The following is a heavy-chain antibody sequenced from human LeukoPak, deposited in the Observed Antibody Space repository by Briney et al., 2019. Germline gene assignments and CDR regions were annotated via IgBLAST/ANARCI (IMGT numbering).Heavy chain of an antibody. J-gene: IGHJ6*03. Sequence: GGSLTLSCALSGLSLSIYWMHWVRQHAKEGGVWVSRISSDGSNTIYADSVKGRFTTSRDNVNNTLYLQLNSLRGDDTAIYNCAREWDLRGAYYMDVWGKGTTVIVSS. D-gene: IGHD1-26*01. CDR2: ISSDGSNT. CDR3: AREWDLRGAYYMDV. V-gene: IGHV3-74*01. CDR1: GLSLSIYW.